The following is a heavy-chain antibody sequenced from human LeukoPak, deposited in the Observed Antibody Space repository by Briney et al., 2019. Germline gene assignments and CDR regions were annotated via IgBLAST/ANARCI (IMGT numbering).Heavy chain of an antibody. Sequence: SVKVSCKASGYTFTTSAAQWVRQARGQRLEWIGWINVSSGNTNYAQKFQERVTITRDMSTSTVYMDLSSQRSEDTAVYYCAAASNYYDRSNYYSYAMDVWGQGTTVTVSS. V-gene: IGHV1-58*01. CDR3: AAASNYYDRSNYYSYAMDV. CDR2: INVSSGNT. J-gene: IGHJ6*02. CDR1: GYTFTTSA. D-gene: IGHD3-22*01.